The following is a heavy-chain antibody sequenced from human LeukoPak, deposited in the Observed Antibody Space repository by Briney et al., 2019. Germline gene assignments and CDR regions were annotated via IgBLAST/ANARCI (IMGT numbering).Heavy chain of an antibody. Sequence: PSETLSLTCTVSGSISGYYWSWIRQPPGKGLEWIGYISTSGSTNYNPSLESRVTISADTSKSQFSLDLSSVTAADTAVYYCARQKCTSTSCLTKNAFDIWGQGTMVTVSS. CDR2: ISTSGST. D-gene: IGHD2-2*01. CDR1: GSISGYY. J-gene: IGHJ3*02. V-gene: IGHV4-4*09. CDR3: ARQKCTSTSCLTKNAFDI.